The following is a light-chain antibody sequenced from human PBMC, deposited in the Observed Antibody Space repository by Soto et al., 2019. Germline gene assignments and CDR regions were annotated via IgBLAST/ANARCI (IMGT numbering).Light chain of an antibody. CDR3: VSYTSNSTPV. CDR1: SSDVGGYNY. Sequence: QSVLTQPASVSGSPRQAITISCTGTSSDVGGYNYVSWYQQHPGKAPKLMICEVIHRPSGVSNRFSGSKSGNTASLTISGLQAEDEADYYCVSYTSNSTPVFGTGTKVTVL. CDR2: EVI. V-gene: IGLV2-14*01. J-gene: IGLJ1*01.